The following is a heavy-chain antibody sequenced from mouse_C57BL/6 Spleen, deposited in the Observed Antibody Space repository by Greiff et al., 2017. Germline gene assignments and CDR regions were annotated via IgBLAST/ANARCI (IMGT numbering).Heavy chain of an antibody. V-gene: IGHV1-53*01. CDR1: GYTFTSYW. CDR2: INHSNGGT. Sequence: QVQLQQPGTELVKPGASVKLSCKASGYTFTSYWMHWVKQRPGQGLEWIGNINHSNGGTNYTEKFKSKATLTVDKSSSTAYMQLSSLKSEDSAVYYCARWSKGDWFAYWGQGTLVTVSA. CDR3: ARWSKGDWFAY. D-gene: IGHD2-5*01. J-gene: IGHJ3*01.